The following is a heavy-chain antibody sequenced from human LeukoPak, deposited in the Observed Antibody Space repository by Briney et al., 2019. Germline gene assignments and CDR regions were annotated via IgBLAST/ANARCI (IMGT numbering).Heavy chain of an antibody. D-gene: IGHD7-27*01. J-gene: IGHJ4*02. Sequence: PSETLSLTCSVSGGSITSHNYYWGWIRQPPGKGLEWIGYIYYTGTSYNPSLKSRVTISADTSKNQFSLKLISVTAADTAVYYCASRKLGNDYWGQGTLVTVSS. CDR2: IYYTGT. CDR3: ASRKLGNDY. V-gene: IGHV4-61*01. CDR1: GGSITSHNYY.